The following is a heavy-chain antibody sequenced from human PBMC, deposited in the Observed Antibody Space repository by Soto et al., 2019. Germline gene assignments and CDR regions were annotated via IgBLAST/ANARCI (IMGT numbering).Heavy chain of an antibody. CDR2: IYYSGST. D-gene: IGHD1-1*01. Sequence: SETLSLTCTVSGGSISSYYWSWIRQPPGKGLEWIGYIYYSGSTNYNPSLKSRVTISVDTSKNQFSLKLSSVTAADTAVYYWARARGTTLDYWGQGTLVTVSS. V-gene: IGHV4-59*01. CDR1: GGSISSYY. CDR3: ARARGTTLDY. J-gene: IGHJ4*02.